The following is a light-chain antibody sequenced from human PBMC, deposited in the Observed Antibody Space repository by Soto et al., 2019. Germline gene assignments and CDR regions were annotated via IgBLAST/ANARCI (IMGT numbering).Light chain of an antibody. J-gene: IGKJ1*01. Sequence: EIVLTQSPGTLSLSPGERATLSCRASQSVSSSYLAWYQQKPGQAPRILIYGASSRATGIPDRFSGSGSGTDLSLRISRLEPEDFAVYYCQQYGSSPWTFGQGTKAEIK. CDR1: QSVSSSY. V-gene: IGKV3-20*01. CDR2: GAS. CDR3: QQYGSSPWT.